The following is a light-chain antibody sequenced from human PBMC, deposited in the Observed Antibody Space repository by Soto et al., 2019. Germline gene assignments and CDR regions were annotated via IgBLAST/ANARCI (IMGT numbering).Light chain of an antibody. CDR2: EVN. CDR1: SSDVGGYNS. Sequence: QSVLTQPPSASGSPGQSVTISCTGTSSDVGGYNSVSWYQQHPGKAPKLMIYEVNKRPSGVPDRFSASKSDNTASLTVSGLQAEDEADYYCSSYAGSKNLVFGGGTKLNVL. J-gene: IGLJ2*01. CDR3: SSYAGSKNLV. V-gene: IGLV2-8*01.